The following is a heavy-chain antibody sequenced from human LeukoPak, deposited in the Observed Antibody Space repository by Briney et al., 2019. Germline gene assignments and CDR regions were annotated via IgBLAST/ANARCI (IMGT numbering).Heavy chain of an antibody. V-gene: IGHV3-48*03. CDR1: GFTPSSYE. CDR3: ARGPYSSNWYVDY. J-gene: IGHJ4*02. Sequence: GGSLGLSCAASGFTPSSYEMNWVRLAPGKGLEGISYISRTCNSIYYADSVKGRFTISRDSAKNSLYLQMNSLRAEDTAVYYCARGPYSSNWYVDYWGQGTLVTVAS. D-gene: IGHD6-13*01. CDR2: ISRTCNSI.